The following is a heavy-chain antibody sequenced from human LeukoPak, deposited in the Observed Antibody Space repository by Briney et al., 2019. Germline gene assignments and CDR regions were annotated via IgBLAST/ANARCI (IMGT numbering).Heavy chain of an antibody. Sequence: GGSLRLSCAASGFTFSSYWMHWVRQAPGKGLVWVSRISSDGSSTTYADSVKGRFTISRDNSKNTLYLQMNSLRAEDTAVYYCAKDRSEGQQPGYWGQGTLVTVSS. V-gene: IGHV3-74*01. CDR1: GFTFSSYW. D-gene: IGHD6-13*01. J-gene: IGHJ4*02. CDR3: AKDRSEGQQPGY. CDR2: ISSDGSST.